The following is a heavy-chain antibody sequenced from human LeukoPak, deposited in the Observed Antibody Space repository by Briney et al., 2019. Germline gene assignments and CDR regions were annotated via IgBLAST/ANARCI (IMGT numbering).Heavy chain of an antibody. D-gene: IGHD4-11*01. CDR1: GFTCNSYS. V-gene: IGHV3-48*01. CDR2: ISSSSSTI. Sequence: GGSLRLSCAAYGFTCNSYSMNWVRQAPGKGLEWVSYISSSSSTIYYADSVKGRFTISRDNAKNSLYLQMNSLRAEDTAVYYCARAGQNYKSTVTTPSFFDYWGQGTLDTLSS. CDR3: ARAGQNYKSTVTTPSFFDY. J-gene: IGHJ4*02.